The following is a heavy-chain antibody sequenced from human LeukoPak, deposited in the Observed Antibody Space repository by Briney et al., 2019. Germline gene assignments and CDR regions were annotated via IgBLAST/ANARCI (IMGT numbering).Heavy chain of an antibody. CDR3: ARVAQHGTAGVRGVMPYDY. D-gene: IGHD3-10*01. CDR2: IIPIFGTA. V-gene: IGHV1-69*06. J-gene: IGHJ4*02. Sequence: ASVKVSCKASGGTFSSYAISWGRQAPGQGLEWMGRIIPIFGTANYAQKFQGRVTITADKSTSTAYMELSSLRSEDTAVYYCARVAQHGTAGVRGVMPYDYWGQGTLVTVSS. CDR1: GGTFSSYA.